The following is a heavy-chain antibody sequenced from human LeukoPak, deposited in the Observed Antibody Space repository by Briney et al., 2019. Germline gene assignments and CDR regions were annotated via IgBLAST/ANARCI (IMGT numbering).Heavy chain of an antibody. CDR1: GFNFGNNW. V-gene: IGHV3-74*01. CDR2: ISNDGRRT. Sequence: GGSLRLSCAASGFNFGNNWMHWVRQAPGKGLVWVSRISNDGRRTSYADPVKGRFAISRDNAKNTLYLQMTSLRAEDTAVYYCASTYDYDSSGYYPFDYWGQGTLVTVSS. CDR3: ASTYDYDSSGYYPFDY. J-gene: IGHJ4*02. D-gene: IGHD3-22*01.